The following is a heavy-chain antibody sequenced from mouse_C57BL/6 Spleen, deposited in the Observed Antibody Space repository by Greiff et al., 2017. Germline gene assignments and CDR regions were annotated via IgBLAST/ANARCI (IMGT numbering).Heavy chain of an antibody. CDR3: TTLTTVVATDYAMDY. J-gene: IGHJ4*01. CDR2: IYPSDSET. Sequence: QVQLQQPGAELVRPGSSVKLSCKASGYTFTSYWMDWVKQRPGQGLEWIGNIYPSDSETHYNQKFKDKATLTVDKSSSTAYMQLSSLTSEDSAVYYCTTLTTVVATDYAMDYWGQGTSVTVSS. CDR1: GYTFTSYW. D-gene: IGHD1-1*01. V-gene: IGHV1-61*01.